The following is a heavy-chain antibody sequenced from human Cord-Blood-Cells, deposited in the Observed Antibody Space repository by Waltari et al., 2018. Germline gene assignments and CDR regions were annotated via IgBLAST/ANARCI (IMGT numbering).Heavy chain of an antibody. CDR2: IVVGSGNT. J-gene: IGHJ6*02. CDR1: GFTFTSLS. Sequence: QMQLVQSGPEVKKPGTSVQVSCKASGFTFTSLSVPWVRQARGQCLAWIGWIVVGSGNTNYAQKFQERVTITRDMSTSTAYMELSSLRSEDTAVYYCAADSAAGMAYYYYGMDVWGQGTTVTVSS. V-gene: IGHV1-58*01. CDR3: AADSAAGMAYYYYGMDV. D-gene: IGHD1-1*01.